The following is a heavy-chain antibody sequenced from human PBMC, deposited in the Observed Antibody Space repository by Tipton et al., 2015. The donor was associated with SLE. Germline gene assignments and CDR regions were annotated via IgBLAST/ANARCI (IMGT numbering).Heavy chain of an antibody. CDR2: MNPNSGNT. V-gene: IGHV1-8*02. CDR1: GYTFTSYD. J-gene: IGHJ4*02. CDR3: ARGQGIAAAVVY. Sequence: QLVQSGAEVKKPGASVKVSCKASGYTFTSYDLNWVRQATGQGLEWMGWMNPNSGNTGYAQKFQGRVTMTRNTSISTADMEPSGLRSEDTAVYYCARGQGIAAAVVYWGQGTLVTVSS. D-gene: IGHD6-13*01.